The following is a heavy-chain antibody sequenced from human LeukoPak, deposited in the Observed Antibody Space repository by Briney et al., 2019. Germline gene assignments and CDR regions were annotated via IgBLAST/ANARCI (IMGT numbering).Heavy chain of an antibody. J-gene: IGHJ3*02. V-gene: IGHV3-23*01. Sequence: PGGSLRLSCAASGFIFSSYVMGWVRQAPGKGLEWVSSISVGGGDTFASDSVKGRFTITRENSKNTLYLQMTGLRVEDTAVYFCARGRTGGQLRYFDWSTPRDAFDIWGQGTMVTVSS. CDR1: GFIFSSYV. D-gene: IGHD3-9*01. CDR2: ISVGGGDT. CDR3: ARGRTGGQLRYFDWSTPRDAFDI.